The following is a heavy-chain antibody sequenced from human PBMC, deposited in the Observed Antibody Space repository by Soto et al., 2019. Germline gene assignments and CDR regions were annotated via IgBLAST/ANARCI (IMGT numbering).Heavy chain of an antibody. V-gene: IGHV4-38-2*01. CDR1: GYSITSGFY. CDR3: TRGAGAPWVRFDS. D-gene: IGHD3-16*01. Sequence: SETLSLTCGVSGYSITSGFYWGWVRQSPGKGLEWIGTISYSAKTFYNPSLASRFSMAVDSSKNQFSLRLTSVTAADTALYYCTRGAGAPWVRFDSWGRGILVTVSS. J-gene: IGHJ4*02. CDR2: ISYSAKT.